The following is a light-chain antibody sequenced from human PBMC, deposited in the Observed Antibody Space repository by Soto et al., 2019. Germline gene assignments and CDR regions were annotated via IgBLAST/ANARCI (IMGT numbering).Light chain of an antibody. J-gene: IGKJ1*01. V-gene: IGKV3-15*01. CDR1: QSISSN. Sequence: EIVMTQSPATLSVSPGERATLSCRASQSISSNLAWYQQKPGQAPRLLMFRTSSRATGFPARFSGSGSGTEFNLTINSLQSEDFAVYHCQQYDNWPRTLGQGTKVEIK. CDR3: QQYDNWPRT. CDR2: RTS.